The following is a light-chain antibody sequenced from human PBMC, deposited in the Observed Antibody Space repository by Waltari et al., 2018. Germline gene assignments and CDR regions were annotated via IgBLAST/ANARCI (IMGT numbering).Light chain of an antibody. CDR3: QEYRTYRT. CDR2: KTS. J-gene: IGKJ1*01. CDR1: QNIDRW. V-gene: IGKV1-5*03. Sequence: DIPMTQSPSTLSASVGERVTLTCRASQNIDRWLAWYQQKPGKAPKLLIYKTSSLESGVASRFSGSGYGTEFTLTISSLQPDDFATYYCQEYRTYRTFGQGTKVEIK.